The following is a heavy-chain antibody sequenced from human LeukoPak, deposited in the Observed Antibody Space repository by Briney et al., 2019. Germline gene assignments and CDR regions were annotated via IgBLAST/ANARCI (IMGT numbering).Heavy chain of an antibody. J-gene: IGHJ6*03. Sequence: PGGSLTLSCAASGFTFSSYGMHWVRQAPGKGLEWVAFIRYDGSNKYYADSVQGRFTISRDNSKNTLYLQMNSLRAEDTAVYYCAKDGPRSSVVKGDYYMDVWGKGTTVTASS. CDR2: IRYDGSNK. D-gene: IGHD6-25*01. CDR3: AKDGPRSSVVKGDYYMDV. V-gene: IGHV3-30*02. CDR1: GFTFSSYG.